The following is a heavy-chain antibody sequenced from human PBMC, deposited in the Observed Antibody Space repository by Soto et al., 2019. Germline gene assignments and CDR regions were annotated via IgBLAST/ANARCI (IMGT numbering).Heavy chain of an antibody. J-gene: IGHJ4*02. CDR3: ARGGRITIFGVVIALDY. D-gene: IGHD3-3*01. V-gene: IGHV6-1*01. Sequence: SQTLSLTCAISGDSVSSNSAAWNWIRQSPSRGLEWLGRTYYRSKWYNDYAVSVKSRITINPDTSKNQFSLQLNSVTPEDTAVYYCARGGRITIFGVVIALDYWGQGTLVTVSS. CDR1: GDSVSSNSAA. CDR2: TYYRSKWYN.